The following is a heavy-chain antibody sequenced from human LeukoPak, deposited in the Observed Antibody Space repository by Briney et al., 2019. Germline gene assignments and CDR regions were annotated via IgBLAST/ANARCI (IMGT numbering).Heavy chain of an antibody. Sequence: SETLSLTCTVSGGSISSYYWSWIRQPPGKGLEWIGYIYYSGSTNYNPSLKSRVTISVDTSKNQFSLKLSSVTAADTAVYYCARVDTAMGTKERANWFAPWGQGTLVTVSS. CDR3: ARVDTAMGTKERANWFAP. V-gene: IGHV4-59*01. J-gene: IGHJ5*02. D-gene: IGHD5-18*01. CDR1: GGSISSYY. CDR2: IYYSGST.